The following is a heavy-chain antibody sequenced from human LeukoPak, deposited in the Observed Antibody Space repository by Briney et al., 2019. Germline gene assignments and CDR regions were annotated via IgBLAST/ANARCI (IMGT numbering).Heavy chain of an antibody. Sequence: PGGSLRLSCAASGFTFSSYWVSWVRQAPGKGLEWVANIKQDGSEKYYVASVKGRFTISRDNAKNSLYLQMSSLRAEDTAVYYCARGRPLVTMIVVVITTNNWFDPWGQGTLVTVSS. V-gene: IGHV3-7*01. CDR1: GFTFSSYW. CDR3: ARGRPLVTMIVVVITTNNWFDP. J-gene: IGHJ5*02. D-gene: IGHD3-22*01. CDR2: IKQDGSEK.